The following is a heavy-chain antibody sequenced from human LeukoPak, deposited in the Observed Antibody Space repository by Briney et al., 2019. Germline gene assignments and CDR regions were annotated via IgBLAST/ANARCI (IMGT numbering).Heavy chain of an antibody. CDR3: ARDRHGYFDY. J-gene: IGHJ4*02. V-gene: IGHV3-11*01. D-gene: IGHD6-13*01. CDR1: GFTFSDHY. CDR2: ISHNSDTK. Sequence: GGSLSLSCAASGFTFSDHYMIWLRQAPGKGLESISYISHNSDTKYYADSVKGRLSISRDNAKSSLYLEMNSLRVEDTAVYYCARDRHGYFDYWGQGTLVTVSS.